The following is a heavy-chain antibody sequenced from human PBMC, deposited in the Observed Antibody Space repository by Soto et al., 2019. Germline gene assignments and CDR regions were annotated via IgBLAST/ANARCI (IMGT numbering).Heavy chain of an antibody. Sequence: SETLSLTCTVSGGSISSYYWSWIRQPPGKGLEWIGYIYYSGSTNYNPSLKSRVTISVDTSKNQFSLKLSSVTAADTAVYYCASSGYYYFDYWGQGTLVTVPS. CDR2: IYYSGST. D-gene: IGHD3-22*01. CDR1: GGSISSYY. CDR3: ASSGYYYFDY. J-gene: IGHJ4*02. V-gene: IGHV4-59*01.